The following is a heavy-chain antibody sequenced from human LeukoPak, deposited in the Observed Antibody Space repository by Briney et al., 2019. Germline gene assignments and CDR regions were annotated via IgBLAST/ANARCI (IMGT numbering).Heavy chain of an antibody. CDR3: TRGGQDTNGYFIWFDT. V-gene: IGHV4-59*11. CDR1: GGPINTHY. D-gene: IGHD2-8*01. CDR2: ISYSGST. Sequence: PSETLSLTCTVSGGPINTHYWSWIRQAPGKGLEWIGYISYSGSTYYNSFLKSRVIISRDMSKNQFSLKLTSVTAADTAVYYCTRGGQDTNGYFIWFDTWGQGTLVTVSS. J-gene: IGHJ5*02.